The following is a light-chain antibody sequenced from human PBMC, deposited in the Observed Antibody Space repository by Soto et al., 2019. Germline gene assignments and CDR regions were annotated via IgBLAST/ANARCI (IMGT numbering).Light chain of an antibody. CDR2: GAS. CDR3: QQYNNWPPT. Sequence: EIVMTQSPATLSVSPGERATLSCRASQSVSSNLAWYQQKPGQAPWLLIYGASTRATGIPARFSGSGSGTEFTLTISSLQSEDFAVYYCQQYNNWPPTFGQGPKVEIK. J-gene: IGKJ1*01. CDR1: QSVSSN. V-gene: IGKV3-15*01.